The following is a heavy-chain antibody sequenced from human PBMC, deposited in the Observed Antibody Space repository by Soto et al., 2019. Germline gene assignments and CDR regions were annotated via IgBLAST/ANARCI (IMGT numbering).Heavy chain of an antibody. D-gene: IGHD3-22*01. J-gene: IGHJ4*02. CDR1: GSTFSSYA. V-gene: IGHV3-23*01. Sequence: GGSLRLSCAASGSTFSSYAMSWVRQAPGKGLEWVSAISGSGGSTYYADSVKGRFTISRDNSKNTLYLQMNSLRAEDTAVYYCAKALDYDSSGLFDYWGQGTLVTVSS. CDR3: AKALDYDSSGLFDY. CDR2: ISGSGGST.